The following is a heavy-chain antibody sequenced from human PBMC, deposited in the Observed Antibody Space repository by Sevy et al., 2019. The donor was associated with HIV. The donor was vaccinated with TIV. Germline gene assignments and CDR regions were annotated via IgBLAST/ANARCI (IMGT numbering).Heavy chain of an antibody. J-gene: IGHJ3*02. CDR2: ISYDGSNK. Sequence: GGSLRLSCAASGFTFSSYAMHWVRQAPGKGLEWVAVISYDGSNKYYAYSVKGRFTISRDNSKNTLYLQMNSLRAEDTAVYYCARDSYYYGSGSRDAFDIWGQGTMVTVSS. CDR1: GFTFSSYA. CDR3: ARDSYYYGSGSRDAFDI. D-gene: IGHD3-10*01. V-gene: IGHV3-30-3*01.